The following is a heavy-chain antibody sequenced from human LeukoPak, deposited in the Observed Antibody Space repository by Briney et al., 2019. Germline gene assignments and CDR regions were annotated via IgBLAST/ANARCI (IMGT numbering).Heavy chain of an antibody. V-gene: IGHV3-30*04. Sequence: GGSLTLSCVVSGFNFDNFAMHWVRQPLGKGLEWVAVISHDGRTKYYADSMKGRITISRDNSKNTLFLQMNNLRGEDTAVYFCARPSPPGDGYNPPDHWGQGTLVTVSS. CDR3: ARPSPPGDGYNPPDH. J-gene: IGHJ4*02. CDR1: GFNFDNFA. CDR2: ISHDGRTK. D-gene: IGHD5-24*01.